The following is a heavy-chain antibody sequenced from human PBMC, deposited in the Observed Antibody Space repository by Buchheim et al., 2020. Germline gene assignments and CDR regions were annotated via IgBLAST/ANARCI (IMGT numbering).Heavy chain of an antibody. J-gene: IGHJ4*02. CDR1: GGSFSGYY. CDR3: AFGDSRRVFDY. CDR2: INHSGST. Sequence: QVQLQQWGAGLLKPSESLSLTCAVYGGSFSGYYWRWMRQPPGKGLEWIGEINHSGSTNYNPSLKRRVIIAVDTSKNQPSLKLSSVTAADTAVYYCAFGDSRRVFDYWGQGTL. D-gene: IGHD6-13*01. V-gene: IGHV4-34*01.